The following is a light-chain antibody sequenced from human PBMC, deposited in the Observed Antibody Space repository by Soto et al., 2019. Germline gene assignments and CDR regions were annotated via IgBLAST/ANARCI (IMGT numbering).Light chain of an antibody. CDR1: SSDVGGYNY. CDR2: DVS. V-gene: IGLV2-14*03. CDR3: SSYTCSSTLYV. Sequence: QSVLAQPASVSGSPGQSITISCTGTSSDVGGYNYVSWYQQHPGKAPKLMIYDVSNRPSGVSYRFSGSKSGNTASLTISGLQAEDEADYYCSSYTCSSTLYVFGTGTKATVL. J-gene: IGLJ1*01.